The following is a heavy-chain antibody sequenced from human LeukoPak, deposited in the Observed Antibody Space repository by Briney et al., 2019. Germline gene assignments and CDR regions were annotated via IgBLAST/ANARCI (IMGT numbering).Heavy chain of an antibody. CDR3: ARITMTTSGWYFDL. V-gene: IGHV1-46*01. CDR1: GYTSTSYY. Sequence: ASVKVSCKASGYTSTSYYMHWLRQAPGQGLEWMGIVHPSGGSTSYAQKFQGRVTMTRDTATSTVYMELSSLRSEDTALYYCARITMTTSGWYFDLWGRGSLVTVSS. J-gene: IGHJ2*01. CDR2: VHPSGGST. D-gene: IGHD3-22*01.